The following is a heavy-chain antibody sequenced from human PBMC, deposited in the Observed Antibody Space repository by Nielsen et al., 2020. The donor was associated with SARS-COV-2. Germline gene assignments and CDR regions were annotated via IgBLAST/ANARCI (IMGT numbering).Heavy chain of an antibody. CDR1: GYTLTELS. CDR2: FDPEDGET. CDR3: ATFPIRSTGPPLN. V-gene: IGHV1-24*01. Sequence: SVKVSCKVSGYTLTELSMHWVRQAPGKGLEWMGGFDPEDGETIYAQKFQGRVTMTEDTSTDTAYMELSSLRSEDTAVYYCATFPIRSTGPPLNWGQGTLVTVSS. D-gene: IGHD2-2*02. J-gene: IGHJ4*02.